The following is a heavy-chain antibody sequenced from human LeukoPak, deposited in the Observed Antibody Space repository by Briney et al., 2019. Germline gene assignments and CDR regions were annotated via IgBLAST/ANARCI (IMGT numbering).Heavy chain of an antibody. CDR1: GYSISSGYY. V-gene: IGHV4-38-2*02. CDR3: ARDLAARDAFDI. D-gene: IGHD2-15*01. CDR2: IYHSGST. Sequence: SETLSLTCTVSGYSISSGYYWGWIRQPPGKGLEWIGSIYHSGSTYYNPSLKSRVTISVDTSKNQFSLKLSSVTAADTAVYYCARDLAARDAFDIWGQGTMVTVSS. J-gene: IGHJ3*02.